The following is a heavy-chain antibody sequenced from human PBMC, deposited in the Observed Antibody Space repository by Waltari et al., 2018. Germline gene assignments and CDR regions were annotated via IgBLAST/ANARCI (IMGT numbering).Heavy chain of an antibody. CDR1: GYTLTSFD. V-gene: IGHV1-8*01. Sequence: VQLVQSGAEVKKPGASVKVSCKASGYTLTSFDIYWVRQAAGQGLEWRGWMNPDSGNTGYAQKFQGRVTMTRDTSISTAYMELSSLRSEDTAVYYCAREFYYSGAFTGVWGQGTLVTVSS. J-gene: IGHJ4*02. CDR2: MNPDSGNT. D-gene: IGHD4-4*01. CDR3: AREFYYSGAFTGV.